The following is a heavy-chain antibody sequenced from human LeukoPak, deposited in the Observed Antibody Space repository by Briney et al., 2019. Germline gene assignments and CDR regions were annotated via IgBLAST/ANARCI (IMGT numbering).Heavy chain of an antibody. V-gene: IGHV1-69*13. CDR3: ARDRVDTAMVKGFDY. CDR1: GGTFSSYA. Sequence: SVKVSCKASGGTFSSYAISWARQAPGQGLEWMGGIIPIFGTANYAQKFQGRVTITADESTSTAYMELSSLRSEDTAVYYCARDRVDTAMVKGFDYWGQGTLVTVSS. D-gene: IGHD5-18*01. CDR2: IIPIFGTA. J-gene: IGHJ4*02.